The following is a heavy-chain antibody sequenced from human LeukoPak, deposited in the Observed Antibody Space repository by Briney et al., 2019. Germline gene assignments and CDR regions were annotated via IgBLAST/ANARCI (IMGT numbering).Heavy chain of an antibody. CDR2: LSYSGST. D-gene: IGHD3-10*01. CDR3: ARESSSGSGNQRSVDY. J-gene: IGHJ4*02. V-gene: IGHV4-30-4*01. Sequence: SWIRQPPGKGLEWIGYLSYSGSTYYNPSLKSRVDISVDTSKNQFSLKLSSVTAADTAVYYCARESSSGSGNQRSVDYWGQGTLVTVSS.